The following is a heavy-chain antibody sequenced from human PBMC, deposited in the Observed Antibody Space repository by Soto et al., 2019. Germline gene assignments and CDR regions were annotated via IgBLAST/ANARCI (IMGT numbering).Heavy chain of an antibody. CDR1: GFTFSNYW. Sequence: EVQLVESGGGLVQPGGSLRLSCAASGFTFSNYWMYWVRQAPGKGLEWVSRINSDGSVSSHADSVRGRLTSSSDNVKNTLYLHMDSLRAEDTAVYFCARGDCVGGTCYSLAGSFFYYMDVWGKGTTVTVFS. V-gene: IGHV3-74*02. J-gene: IGHJ6*03. CDR2: INSDGSVS. D-gene: IGHD2-15*01. CDR3: ARGDCVGGTCYSLAGSFFYYMDV.